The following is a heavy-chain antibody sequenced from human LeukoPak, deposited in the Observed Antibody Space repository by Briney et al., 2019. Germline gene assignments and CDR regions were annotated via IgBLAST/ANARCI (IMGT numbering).Heavy chain of an antibody. CDR2: ISSSSSYI. CDR1: GFTFSSYS. CDR3: ARGTLNIPGEHGAFDY. J-gene: IGHJ4*02. V-gene: IGHV3-21*01. Sequence: GGSLRLSCAASGFTFSSYSMNWVRQAPGKGLEWVSSISSSSSYIYYADSVKGRFTISRDNAKNSLYLQMNSLRAEDTAVYYCARGTLNIPGEHGAFDYWGQGTLVTVPS. D-gene: IGHD1-14*01.